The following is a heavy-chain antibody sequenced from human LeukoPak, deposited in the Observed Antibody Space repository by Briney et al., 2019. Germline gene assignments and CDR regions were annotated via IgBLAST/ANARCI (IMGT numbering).Heavy chain of an antibody. V-gene: IGHV1-2*02. CDR3: ARVDDSSGYLRDGFDI. J-gene: IGHJ3*02. Sequence: ASVKVSCKASGYTFTGYHIHWVRQAPGQGLEWMGWINPNSGGTNYAQNFQGRVTMTRDTSISAAYMELSRLISDDTVIYYCARVDDSSGYLRDGFDIWGQGTTVTVS. D-gene: IGHD3-22*01. CDR2: INPNSGGT. CDR1: GYTFTGYH.